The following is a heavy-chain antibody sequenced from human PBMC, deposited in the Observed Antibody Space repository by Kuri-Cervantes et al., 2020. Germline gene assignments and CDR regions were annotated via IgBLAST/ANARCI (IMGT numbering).Heavy chain of an antibody. V-gene: IGHV4-34*01. CDR2: INHDGNT. CDR3: ARERLAATANYYYYMDV. CDR1: GGSFSDYY. Sequence: SQTLSLTCAVYGGSFSDYYWSWIRHSPGKGLEWIGEINHDGNTNFHPSLKSRVTISVDPSKNQFPLKLTSVTAADSAVYYCARERLAATANYYYYMDVWGKGTTVTVSS. J-gene: IGHJ6*03. D-gene: IGHD6-13*01.